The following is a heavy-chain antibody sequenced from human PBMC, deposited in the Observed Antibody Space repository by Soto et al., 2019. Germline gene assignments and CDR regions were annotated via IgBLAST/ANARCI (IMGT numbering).Heavy chain of an antibody. J-gene: IGHJ5*02. V-gene: IGHV3-30*18. Sequence: PGGSLRLSCAASGFTFNIYGMHWVRQAPGKGLEWVAVISYDGSNKYYADSVKGRFTISRDSSKNTLYLQMNSLRAEDTAVYYCAKEGYYYDSSSYYYGWFDPWGQGTLVTVSS. CDR1: GFTFNIYG. CDR2: ISYDGSNK. D-gene: IGHD3-22*01. CDR3: AKEGYYYDSSSYYYGWFDP.